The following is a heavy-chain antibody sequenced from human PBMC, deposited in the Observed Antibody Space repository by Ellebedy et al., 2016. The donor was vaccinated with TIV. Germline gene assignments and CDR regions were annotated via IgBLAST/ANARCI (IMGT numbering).Heavy chain of an antibody. J-gene: IGHJ5*02. D-gene: IGHD3-10*01. Sequence: ASVKISCKASGGTFSSHAISWVRQAPGQGPEWMGWINVNSGGTNYAQRFQGRVAMTRDTSINTAYMELSRLRSDDTAVYYCARDGGVGEDWFDPWGQGTLVTVSS. CDR2: INVNSGGT. V-gene: IGHV1-2*02. CDR3: ARDGGVGEDWFDP. CDR1: GGTFSSHA.